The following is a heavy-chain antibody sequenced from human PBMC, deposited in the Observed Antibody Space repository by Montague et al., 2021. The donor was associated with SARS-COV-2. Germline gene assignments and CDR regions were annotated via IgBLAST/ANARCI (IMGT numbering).Heavy chain of an antibody. CDR2: IYWDDDK. V-gene: IGHV2-5*02. Sequence: PALVKPTQTLPLTCTFSGFSLITSGVGVVWIRQPPGKALEWLALIYWDDDKRYSPSLKSRLTITKDTSKNQVVLTMTNMDPLDTATYYCAHRRGLLLSDAFDIWGQGTMVTVSS. D-gene: IGHD1-26*01. CDR3: AHRRGLLLSDAFDI. CDR1: GFSLITSGVG. J-gene: IGHJ3*02.